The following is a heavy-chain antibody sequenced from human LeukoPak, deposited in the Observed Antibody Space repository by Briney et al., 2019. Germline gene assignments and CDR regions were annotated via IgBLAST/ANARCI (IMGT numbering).Heavy chain of an antibody. CDR1: GFIVSNYY. J-gene: IGHJ4*02. CDR3: AKDEWFGEFPPLDY. V-gene: IGHV3-53*01. D-gene: IGHD3-10*01. Sequence: GGSLRLSCVASGFIVSNYYMSWVRQAPGKGLEWVSVIYSGGGTYYADSVKGRFTISRDNSKNTLFLQMNRLRVEDTAVYYRAKDEWFGEFPPLDYWGQGTLVTVSS. CDR2: IYSGGGT.